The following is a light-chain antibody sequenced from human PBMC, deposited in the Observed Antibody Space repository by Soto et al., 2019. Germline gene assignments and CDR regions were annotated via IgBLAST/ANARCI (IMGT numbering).Light chain of an antibody. CDR1: IGAVTSGHF. J-gene: IGLJ2*01. CDR2: DTG. Sequence: QTVVTQEPSLTVSPVGTVTLTCGSSIGAVTSGHFPYWFQQKPGQAPRTLIYDTGNKHSWTPARFSGSFLGGKAALTLSGAQPEDEAEYYCLVSYSGAQVFGGGTKLTVL. V-gene: IGLV7-46*01. CDR3: LVSYSGAQV.